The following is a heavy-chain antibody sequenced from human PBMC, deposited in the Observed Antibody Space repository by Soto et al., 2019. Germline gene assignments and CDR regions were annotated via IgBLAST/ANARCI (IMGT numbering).Heavy chain of an antibody. V-gene: IGHV3-9*01. CDR1: GFTFDDYA. CDR2: ISWNSGSI. D-gene: IGHD6-19*01. Sequence: ESGGGLVQPGRSLRLSCAASGFTFDDYAMHWVRQAPGKGLEWVSGISWNSGSIGYADSVKGRFTISRDNAKNSLYLQMNSLRAEDTALYYCAKALMSYSSGWSGDFDYWGQGTLVTVSS. J-gene: IGHJ4*02. CDR3: AKALMSYSSGWSGDFDY.